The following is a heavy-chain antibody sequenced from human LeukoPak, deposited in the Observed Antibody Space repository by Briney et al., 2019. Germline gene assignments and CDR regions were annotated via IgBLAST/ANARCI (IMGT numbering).Heavy chain of an antibody. V-gene: IGHV3-23*01. D-gene: IGHD4-11*01. CDR2: ISGSGDKT. Sequence: GGSLRLSCAASGFPFKNYAMTWVRHAPGKGLEWVSVISGSGDKTYYAEAVKVRFTISRDNSRNTMYLQMNSLRADDSAVYYCAKARTTGFFYYYGLDVWGEGTTVSVFS. CDR1: GFPFKNYA. CDR3: AKARTTGFFYYYGLDV. J-gene: IGHJ6*04.